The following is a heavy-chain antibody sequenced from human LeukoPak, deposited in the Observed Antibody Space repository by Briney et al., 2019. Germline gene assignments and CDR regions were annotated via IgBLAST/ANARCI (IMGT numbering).Heavy chain of an antibody. CDR2: IRYDGSNK. J-gene: IGHJ4*02. CDR1: GFTFSSYG. Sequence: GGSLRLSCAASGFTFSSYGMHWVRQAPGKGLEWVAFIRYDGSNKYYADSVKGRFTIIRDNSKNTLYLQMNSLRAEDTAVYYCAKDRCSSTSCYFFDYWGQGTLVTVSS. D-gene: IGHD2-2*01. CDR3: AKDRCSSTSCYFFDY. V-gene: IGHV3-30*02.